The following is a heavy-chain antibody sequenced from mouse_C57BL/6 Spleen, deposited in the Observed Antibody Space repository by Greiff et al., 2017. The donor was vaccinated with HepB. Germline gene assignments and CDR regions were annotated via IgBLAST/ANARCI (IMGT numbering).Heavy chain of an antibody. Sequence: QVQLQQPGAELVMPGASVKLSCKASGYTFTSYWMHWVKQRPGQGLEWIGEIDPSDSYTNYNQKFKGKSTLTVDKSSSTAYMQLSSLTSEDSAVYYCARGENYPHMDYWGQGTSVTVSS. J-gene: IGHJ4*01. D-gene: IGHD1-1*01. CDR2: IDPSDSYT. V-gene: IGHV1-69*01. CDR3: ARGENYPHMDY. CDR1: GYTFTSYW.